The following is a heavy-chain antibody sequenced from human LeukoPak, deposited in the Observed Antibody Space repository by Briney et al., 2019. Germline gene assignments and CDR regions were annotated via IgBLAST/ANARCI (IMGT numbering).Heavy chain of an antibody. J-gene: IGHJ5*02. Sequence: ASVKVSCKTSGYTFSSHTISWVRQAPGQGLEWMGWINTNTGNPTYAQGFTGRYVFSLDTSVSTAYLQISGLKADDTAVYYCARDPSSGWYLKGWFDPWGQGTLVTVSS. CDR1: GYTFSSHT. CDR2: INTNTGNP. D-gene: IGHD6-19*01. V-gene: IGHV7-4-1*02. CDR3: ARDPSSGWYLKGWFDP.